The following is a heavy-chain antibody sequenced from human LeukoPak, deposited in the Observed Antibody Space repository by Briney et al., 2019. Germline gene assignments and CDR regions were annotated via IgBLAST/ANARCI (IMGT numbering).Heavy chain of an antibody. CDR1: GGSISSGGYS. J-gene: IGHJ4*02. D-gene: IGHD5-12*01. CDR2: IYHSGST. Sequence: PSETLSLTCAVSGGSISSGGYSWSWIRQPPGKGLEWIGYIYHSGSTYYNPSLKSRVTISVDRSKNQFSLKLSSVTAADTAVYYCAREVPLGRGVVATTRPLDYWGQGTLVTVSS. V-gene: IGHV4-30-2*01. CDR3: AREVPLGRGVVATTRPLDY.